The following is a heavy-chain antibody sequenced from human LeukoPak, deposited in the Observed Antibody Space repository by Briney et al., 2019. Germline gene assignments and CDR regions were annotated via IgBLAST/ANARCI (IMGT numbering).Heavy chain of an antibody. D-gene: IGHD2/OR15-2a*01. Sequence: SETLSLTCTVSGGSISSGSYYWSWIRQPAGKGLEWIGRIYTSGSTNYNPSLKSRVTISVDTSKNQFSLKLSSVTAADTAVYYCARLSPTNRFRNWFDPWGQGTLVTVSS. CDR2: IYTSGST. CDR3: ARLSPTNRFRNWFDP. V-gene: IGHV4-61*02. CDR1: GGSISSGSYY. J-gene: IGHJ5*02.